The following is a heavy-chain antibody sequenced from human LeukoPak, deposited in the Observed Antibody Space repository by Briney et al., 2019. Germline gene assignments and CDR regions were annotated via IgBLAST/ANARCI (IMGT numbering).Heavy chain of an antibody. V-gene: IGHV3-33*07. CDR3: ARDQGIAARLDYYYYYGMDV. CDR1: GFSFSRDW. CDR2: IWYDGSNK. J-gene: IGHJ6*02. Sequence: GGSLRLSCAASGFSFSRDWMSWVRQPQGKGLEWVAVIWYDGSNKHYADSVKGRFTISRDNSKNTLYLQMNSLRAEDTAVYYCARDQGIAARLDYYYYYGMDVWGQGTTVTVSS. D-gene: IGHD6-6*01.